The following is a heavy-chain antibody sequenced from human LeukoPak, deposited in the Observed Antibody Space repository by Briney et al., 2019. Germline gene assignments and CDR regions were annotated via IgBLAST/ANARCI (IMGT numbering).Heavy chain of an antibody. Sequence: PGESLKISCKGSGYSFSGYWIGWVCQMPGKGLEWMGIIYPGDSDTRYSPSFQGQVTISADKSISTAYLQWSSLKASDTAMYYCARHLGGGPAATPFDYWGQGTLVTVSS. CDR3: ARHLGGGPAATPFDY. D-gene: IGHD2-2*01. J-gene: IGHJ4*02. V-gene: IGHV5-51*01. CDR2: IYPGDSDT. CDR1: GYSFSGYW.